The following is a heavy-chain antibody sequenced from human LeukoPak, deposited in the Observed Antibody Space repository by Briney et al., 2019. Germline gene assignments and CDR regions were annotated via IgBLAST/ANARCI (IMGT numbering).Heavy chain of an antibody. D-gene: IGHD7-27*01. J-gene: IGHJ4*02. CDR1: GFTFSSYG. V-gene: IGHV3-33*01. CDR2: IWYDGSNK. CDR3: ARDLGYSRSYFDY. Sequence: PGGSLRLSCAASGFTFSSYGMHWVRQAPGKGLEWVAVIWYDGSNKYYADSVKGRFTISRDNSKNTLYLQMNSLRAEDTAVYYCARDLGYSRSYFDYWGQGTLVTVSS.